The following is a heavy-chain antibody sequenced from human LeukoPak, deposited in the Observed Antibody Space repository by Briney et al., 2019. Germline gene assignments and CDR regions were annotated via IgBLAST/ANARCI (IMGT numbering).Heavy chain of an antibody. CDR1: GFTFSIHG. D-gene: IGHD3-10*01. V-gene: IGHV3-48*02. CDR2: IINSGGTV. CDR3: ARVGRGVFGMDV. J-gene: IGHJ6*02. Sequence: GGSLRLSCAASGFTFSIHGMNWVRQAPGRGLEWVSYIINSGGTVYYTDSVQGRFTISRDNARNSLFLQMNSLRDEDTAVYYCARVGRGVFGMDVWGQGTTVTVSS.